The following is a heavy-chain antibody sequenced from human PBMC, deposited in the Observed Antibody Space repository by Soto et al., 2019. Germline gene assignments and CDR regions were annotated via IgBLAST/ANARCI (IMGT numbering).Heavy chain of an antibody. CDR2: IYYSGST. V-gene: IGHV4-59*01. D-gene: IGHD5-18*01. Sequence: SETLSLTCTVSGGSISSYYWSWIRQPPGKGLEWIGYIYYSGSTNYNPSLKSRVTISVDTSKNQFSLKPSSVTAADTAVYYCARGHPYSTGFDYWGQGTLVTVSS. CDR3: ARGHPYSTGFDY. J-gene: IGHJ4*02. CDR1: GGSISSYY.